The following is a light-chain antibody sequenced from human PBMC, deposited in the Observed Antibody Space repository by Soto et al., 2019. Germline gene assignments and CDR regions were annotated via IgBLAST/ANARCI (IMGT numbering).Light chain of an antibody. CDR2: DAS. CDR3: QHRSIWPVS. J-gene: IGKJ5*01. CDR1: QSVNSY. Sequence: EIVLTQSPATLSLSPGERATLSFRASQSVNSYLAWYQQKPGLAPRLLIYDASSRATGIPARFSGSGSGTDFTLTISSLEPEDFAVYYCQHRSIWPVSFGQGTRLEI. V-gene: IGKV3-11*01.